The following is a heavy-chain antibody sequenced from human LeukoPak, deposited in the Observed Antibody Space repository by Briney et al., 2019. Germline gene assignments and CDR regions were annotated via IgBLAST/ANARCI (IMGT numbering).Heavy chain of an antibody. CDR2: ISSSSSSI. CDR1: GFTFSDYT. J-gene: IGHJ4*02. Sequence: GGSLRLSCAASGFTFSDYTMNWVRQAPGKGLEWVSFISSSSSSIKYADSVRGRFTISRDNAKNTLFLQLNSLRAEDTALYYCARARWGSTFDYWGQGTLVTVSS. V-gene: IGHV3-21*06. D-gene: IGHD7-27*01. CDR3: ARARWGSTFDY.